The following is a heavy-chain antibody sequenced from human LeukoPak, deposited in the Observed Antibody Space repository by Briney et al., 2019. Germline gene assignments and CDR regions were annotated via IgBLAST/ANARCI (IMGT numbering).Heavy chain of an antibody. J-gene: IGHJ4*02. V-gene: IGHV1-18*01. D-gene: IGHD3-16*02. CDR2: ISAYNGNT. Sequence: ASVKVSCKASGYTCTSYGISWVRQAPGQGLEWIGWISAYNGNTDYAQKLQGRVTMTTDTSTSTAYMELRSLRSDDTAVYYCARDRYGPYNYWGQGTLVTVSS. CDR3: ARDRYGPYNY. CDR1: GYTCTSYG.